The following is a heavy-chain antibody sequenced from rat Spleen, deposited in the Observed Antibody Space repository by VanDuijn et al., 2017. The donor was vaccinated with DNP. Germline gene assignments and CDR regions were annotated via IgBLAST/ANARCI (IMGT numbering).Heavy chain of an antibody. D-gene: IGHD5-1*01. J-gene: IGHJ2*01. CDR2: IWSHGGT. V-gene: IGHV2-47*01. CDR3: ARIGGANWGYYFDY. Sequence: GPGLEWMGLIWSHGGTNYNSAIKSRLSISRDTSKSQVFLKMNSLQTEDTAMYFCARIGGANWGYYFDYWGQGVMVTVSS.